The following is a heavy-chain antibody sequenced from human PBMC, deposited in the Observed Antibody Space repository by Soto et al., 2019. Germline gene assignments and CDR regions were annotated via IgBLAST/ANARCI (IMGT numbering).Heavy chain of an antibody. J-gene: IGHJ5*02. Sequence: SETLSLTCTVSGGSFNNYYWSWIRQSPGKGLEWVGYIYYTGRINYNPSLKSRVTISLDTSKNHFSLQLTSVTAADTAVYYCARAISAKNWFDPWGHGTLVTVSS. CDR2: IYYTGRI. CDR1: GGSFNNYY. CDR3: ARAISAKNWFDP. V-gene: IGHV4-59*01.